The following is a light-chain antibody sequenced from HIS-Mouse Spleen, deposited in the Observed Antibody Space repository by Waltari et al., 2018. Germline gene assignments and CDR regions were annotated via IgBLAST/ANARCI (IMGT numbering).Light chain of an antibody. J-gene: IGLJ1*01. V-gene: IGLV2-14*01. CDR3: SSYTSSSTYV. Sequence: QSALTQPASVSGSPGPSITISCPGTSSDVGGYNYVSWYQQHPGKAPKPMIYEVSNRPSGVSNRFSGSKSGNTASLTISGLQAEDEADYYCSSYTSSSTYVFGTGTKVTVL. CDR1: SSDVGGYNY. CDR2: EVS.